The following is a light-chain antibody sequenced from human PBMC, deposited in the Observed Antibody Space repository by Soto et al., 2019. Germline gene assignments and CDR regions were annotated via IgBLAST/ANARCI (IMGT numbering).Light chain of an antibody. V-gene: IGKV1-5*01. CDR2: DTS. Sequence: DIQMTQSPSTLSASVGDRVTITCRASQSVNYWLAWYQQRPGKAPKFLIYDTSSLESGVPSRFSGSGSGTEFTFTISSLQPDDFTTYYCQQYNSYPWTFGQGTKVEIK. CDR1: QSVNYW. CDR3: QQYNSYPWT. J-gene: IGKJ1*01.